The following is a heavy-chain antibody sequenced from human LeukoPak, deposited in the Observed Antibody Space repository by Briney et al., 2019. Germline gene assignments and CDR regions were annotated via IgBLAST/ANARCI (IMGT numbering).Heavy chain of an antibody. CDR3: ARLARLTLIRGVTGYHSLDV. V-gene: IGHV4-59*07. CDR2: IYYRGNT. Sequence: SDTLSLTCTVSGGSMDSFYWSWIRQSPGGGLEWIGYIYYRGNTNYNPSLRSRLIISVDTSKNQFSLKLISVTAADTAVYYCARLARLTLIRGVTGYHSLDVWGKGTKVTVSS. D-gene: IGHD3-10*01. J-gene: IGHJ6*04. CDR1: GGSMDSFY.